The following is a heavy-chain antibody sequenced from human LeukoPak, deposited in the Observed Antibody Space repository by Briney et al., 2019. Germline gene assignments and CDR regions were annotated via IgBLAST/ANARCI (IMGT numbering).Heavy chain of an antibody. V-gene: IGHV1-18*01. J-gene: IGHJ4*02. Sequence: ASVKVSCKASGYTFTSYCISWVRQAPGQGLEWMGWISAYNGNTNYAQKLQGRVTMTTDTSASTAYVELRSLRSDDTAVYYCARDLAVAGKLDYWGQGTLVTVSS. D-gene: IGHD6-19*01. CDR2: ISAYNGNT. CDR3: ARDLAVAGKLDY. CDR1: GYTFTSYC.